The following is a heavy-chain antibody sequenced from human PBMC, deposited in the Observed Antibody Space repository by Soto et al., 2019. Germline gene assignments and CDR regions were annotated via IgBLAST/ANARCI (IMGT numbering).Heavy chain of an antibody. V-gene: IGHV3-23*01. CDR3: AKDGSNYCSSIRCLWDLDH. J-gene: IGHJ4*01. D-gene: IGHD2-2*01. Sequence: GGPQRLSCAASGFTFSTYAMNWVRQAPGKGLEWVSEISGSGGSTYYADSVKGRFTISRDNSENTVYLQMNSLRAEDTAVYYCAKDGSNYCSSIRCLWDLDHWVHGTLVTVTS. CDR1: GFTFSTYA. CDR2: ISGSGGST.